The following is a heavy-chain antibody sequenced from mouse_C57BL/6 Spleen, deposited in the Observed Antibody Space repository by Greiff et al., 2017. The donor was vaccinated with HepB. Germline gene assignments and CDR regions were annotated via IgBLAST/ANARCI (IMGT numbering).Heavy chain of an antibody. V-gene: IGHV5-6*01. CDR3: ARDYDYDRAWFAY. D-gene: IGHD2-4*01. Sequence: EVKLMESGGDLVKPGGSLKLSCAASGFTFSSYGMSWVRQTPDKRLEWVATISSGGSYTYYPDSVKGRFTISRDNAKNTLYLQMSSLKSEDTAMYYCARDYDYDRAWFAYWGQGTLVTVAA. J-gene: IGHJ3*01. CDR2: ISSGGSYT. CDR1: GFTFSSYG.